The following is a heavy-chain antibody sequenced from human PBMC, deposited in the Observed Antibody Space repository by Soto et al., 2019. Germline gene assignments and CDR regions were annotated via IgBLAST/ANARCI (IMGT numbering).Heavy chain of an antibody. CDR1: GYTCTNYG. CDR2: IHTYNANT. J-gene: IGHJ6*02. Sequence: QGHLVQSGAEVKRPGASVEVSCKTSGYTCTNYGISWVRQAPGQGLEWMGWIHTYNANTNYAQKVQDRLTLTTDTSTSTASMDLRRLRSDDRAVYYCVRDLDLVFGEAGMDVWGQGTTVTVSS. CDR3: VRDLDLVFGEAGMDV. D-gene: IGHD3-3*01. V-gene: IGHV1-18*01.